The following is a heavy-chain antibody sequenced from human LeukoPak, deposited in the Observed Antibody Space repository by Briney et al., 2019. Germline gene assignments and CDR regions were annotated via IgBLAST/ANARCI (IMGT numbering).Heavy chain of an antibody. Sequence: SETLSLTCAVSGGSISSGDYSWSWIRQPPGKGLEWIGYIYHSGSTYYNPSLKSRVTISVDRSKNQFSLKLSSVTAADTAVHYCARGGDGYNDFDYWGQGTLVTVSS. CDR2: IYHSGST. V-gene: IGHV4-30-2*01. D-gene: IGHD5-24*01. J-gene: IGHJ4*02. CDR3: ARGGDGYNDFDY. CDR1: GGSISSGDYS.